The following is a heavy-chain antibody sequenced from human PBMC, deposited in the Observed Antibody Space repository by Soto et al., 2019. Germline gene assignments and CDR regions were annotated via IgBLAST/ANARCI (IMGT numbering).Heavy chain of an antibody. Sequence: QVQLQQWGAGLLKPSETLSLTCAVYGGSFSGYYWSWIRQPPGKGLEWIGEINHSGSTNYNPSLSSRVTISVDTSKNQFSLKRSSVTAADTAVYHCAGRLPRATVTTYNWFDPWGQGTLVTVSS. J-gene: IGHJ5*02. CDR3: AGRLPRATVTTYNWFDP. CDR1: GGSFSGYY. D-gene: IGHD4-17*01. V-gene: IGHV4-34*01. CDR2: INHSGST.